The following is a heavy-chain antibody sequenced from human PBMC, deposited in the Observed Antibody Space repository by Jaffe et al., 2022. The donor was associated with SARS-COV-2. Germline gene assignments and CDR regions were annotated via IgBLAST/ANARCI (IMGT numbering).Heavy chain of an antibody. J-gene: IGHJ4*02. Sequence: QVQLVESGGGVVQPGRSLRLSCAASGFTFSSYAMHWVRQAPGKGLEWVAVISYDGSNKYYADSVKGRFTISRDNSKNTLYLQMNSLRAEDTAVYYCAIRSGWQDYWGQGTLVTVSS. D-gene: IGHD6-19*01. CDR2: ISYDGSNK. V-gene: IGHV3-30*04. CDR1: GFTFSSYA. CDR3: AIRSGWQDY.